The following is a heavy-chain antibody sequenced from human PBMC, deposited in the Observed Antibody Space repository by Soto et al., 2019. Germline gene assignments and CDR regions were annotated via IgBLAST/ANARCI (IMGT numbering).Heavy chain of an antibody. CDR2: IYYSGST. Sequence: SETLSLTCTVSGGSISSYYWSWIRQPPGKGLERIGYIYYSGSTNYNPSLKSRVTISVDTSKNQFSLKLSSVTAADTAVYYCARLRRYCSGGSCYRGVLDYWGQGTLVTVSS. V-gene: IGHV4-59*08. J-gene: IGHJ4*02. CDR3: ARLRRYCSGGSCYRGVLDY. D-gene: IGHD2-15*01. CDR1: GGSISSYY.